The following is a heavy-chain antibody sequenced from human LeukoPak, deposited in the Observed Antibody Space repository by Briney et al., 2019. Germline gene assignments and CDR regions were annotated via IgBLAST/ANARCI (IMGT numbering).Heavy chain of an antibody. CDR1: GFALDRYA. CDR2: MAHDGSNI. J-gene: IGHJ4*02. Sequence: GGSLRLSCAVSGFALDRYAMHWVRQGPGKGLEWVAVMAHDGSNIYYAGSVLGRFTISRDNSKDTLHLQMNSLRLEDTAVYYCARASDRMYDEFWEGYFSSFDFWGQGALVTISS. CDR3: ARASDRMYDEFWEGYFSSFDF. V-gene: IGHV3-30-3*01. D-gene: IGHD3-3*01.